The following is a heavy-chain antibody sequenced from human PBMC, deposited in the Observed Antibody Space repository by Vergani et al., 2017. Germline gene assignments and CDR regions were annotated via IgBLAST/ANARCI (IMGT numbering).Heavy chain of an antibody. CDR3: ARQVAVAGKWWGPYYYYGMDV. D-gene: IGHD6-19*01. CDR2: IYPGDSYT. V-gene: IGHV5-51*01. J-gene: IGHJ6*02. Sequence: EVQLVQSGAEVKKPGESLKISCQGSGYSITNYWIAWVRQRPGKGLEWMGIIYPGDSYTNYSPSFQGHVTISADKSISTAYLQWSSLKASDTAMYYCARQVAVAGKWWGPYYYYGMDVWGQGTTVTVSS. CDR1: GYSITNYW.